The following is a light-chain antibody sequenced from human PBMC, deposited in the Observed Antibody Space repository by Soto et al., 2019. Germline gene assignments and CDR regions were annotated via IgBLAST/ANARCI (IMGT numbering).Light chain of an antibody. J-gene: IGLJ2*01. CDR3: QSYAGSNPDAV. CDR2: EDT. CDR1: SGSIATNY. V-gene: IGLV6-57*02. Sequence: NFMLTQPHSVSESPGKTVTISCTGSSGSIATNYVQWYQQRPGSAPTTVIYEDTQRPSGDTERFSGYIDSSSNSASLTISGLKTEDEADSYCQSYAGSNPDAVFGGGTKLTVL.